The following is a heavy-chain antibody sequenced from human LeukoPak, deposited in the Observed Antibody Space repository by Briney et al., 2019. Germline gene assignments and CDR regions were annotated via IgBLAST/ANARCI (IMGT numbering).Heavy chain of an antibody. J-gene: IGHJ4*02. CDR2: VYWDDDK. D-gene: IGHD6-25*01. CDR3: AHRPYTSGCFDH. V-gene: IGHV2-5*02. Sequence: SSPTLVNPTQTLTLTCTFSGFSLSTSGVGVGWIRQPPGKALEWLALVYWDDDKVFSPSLQSRLTITKDTSKNQVVLTMTNMDPVDTATYYCAHRPYTSGCFDHWGQGTLVTVSS. CDR1: GFSLSTSGVG.